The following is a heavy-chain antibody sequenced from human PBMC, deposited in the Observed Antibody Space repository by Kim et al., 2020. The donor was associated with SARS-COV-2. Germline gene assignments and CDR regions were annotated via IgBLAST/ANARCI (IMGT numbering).Heavy chain of an antibody. V-gene: IGHV3-30*04. D-gene: IGHD6-19*01. CDR3: ARPDRLADHYFDY. CDR2: ISYDGSNK. J-gene: IGHJ4*02. Sequence: GGSLRLSCAASGFTFSSYAMHWVRQAPGKGLEWVAVISYDGSNKYYADSVKGRFTISRDNSKNTLYLQMNSLRAEDTAVYYCARPDRLADHYFDYWGQGT. CDR1: GFTFSSYA.